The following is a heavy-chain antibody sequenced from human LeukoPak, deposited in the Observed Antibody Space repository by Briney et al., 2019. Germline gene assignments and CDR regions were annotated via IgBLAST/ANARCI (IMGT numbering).Heavy chain of an antibody. CDR1: GGSFSGYY. V-gene: IGHV4-34*01. D-gene: IGHD3-3*01. J-gene: IGHJ6*02. CDR3: ARGPSYYDFWSGYYSYYYYGMDV. Sequence: SEPLSLTCAVYGGSFSGYYWSWIRQPPGKGLEWIGEINHSGSTNYDPSLKSRVTISVDTSKNQFSLKLSSVTAADTAVYYCARGPSYYDFWSGYYSYYYYGMDVWGQGTTVTVSS. CDR2: INHSGST.